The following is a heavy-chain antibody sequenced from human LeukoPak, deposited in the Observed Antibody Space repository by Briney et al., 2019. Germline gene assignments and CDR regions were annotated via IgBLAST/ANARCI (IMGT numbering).Heavy chain of an antibody. J-gene: IGHJ5*02. CDR2: INHSGST. CDR3: ARHGVFQSWFGDKVWDWFDP. D-gene: IGHD3-10*01. Sequence: SETLSLTCTVSGGSISSGSYYWSWIRQPAGKGLEWIGEINHSGSTNYNPSLKSRVTISVDTSKNQFSLKLSSVTAADTAVYYCARHGVFQSWFGDKVWDWFDPWGQGTLVTVSS. CDR1: GGSISSGSYY. V-gene: IGHV4-61*10.